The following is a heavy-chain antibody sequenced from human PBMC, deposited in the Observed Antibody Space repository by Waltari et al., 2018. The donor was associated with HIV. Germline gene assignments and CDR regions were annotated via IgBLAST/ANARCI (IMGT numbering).Heavy chain of an antibody. CDR3: GHRGLGLDYYDSINAVDI. CDR1: GFSLRTSGLG. V-gene: IGHV2-5*02. J-gene: IGHJ3*02. CDR2: IYWDDDK. D-gene: IGHD3-22*01. Sequence: QITLKESGPTLVKPTQTPTLTCTFSGFSLRTSGLGVGWIRQPPGQALEWLALIYWDDDKPYSPSLKSRLTITKDTSKNQVVLTRTNMDPVDTATYYCGHRGLGLDYYDSINAVDIWGQGTMVTVSS.